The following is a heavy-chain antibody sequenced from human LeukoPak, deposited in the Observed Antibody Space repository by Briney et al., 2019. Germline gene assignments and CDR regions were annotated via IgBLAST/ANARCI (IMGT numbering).Heavy chain of an antibody. J-gene: IGHJ4*02. CDR3: TREGRGSDAFDC. V-gene: IGHV3-49*04. D-gene: IGHD3-16*01. Sequence: PGRSLRLSCTASGFTFGEYAMSWVRQAPGKGLEWVGFIRSKAYSGTTEYAASVKGRFTISRDDSKSIAYLQMNSLKTEDTAVYYCTREGRGSDAFDCWGQGTLVTVSS. CDR1: GFTFGEYA. CDR2: IRSKAYSGTT.